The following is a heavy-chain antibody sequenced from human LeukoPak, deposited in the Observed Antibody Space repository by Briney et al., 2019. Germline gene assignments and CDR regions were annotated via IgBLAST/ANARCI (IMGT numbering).Heavy chain of an antibody. V-gene: IGHV3-48*01. J-gene: IGHJ6*04. CDR2: ISGSSDDI. CDR3: ARDSGRYGYYMDV. D-gene: IGHD1-26*01. CDR1: GFTVSSNS. Sequence: PGGSLRLSCTVSGFTVSSNSMSWVRQAPGKGLEWVADISGSSDDIHYADSVTGRFTISRDNAKNSVYLQMNSLRVEDTAVYYCARDSGRYGYYMDVWGKGTTVTVSS.